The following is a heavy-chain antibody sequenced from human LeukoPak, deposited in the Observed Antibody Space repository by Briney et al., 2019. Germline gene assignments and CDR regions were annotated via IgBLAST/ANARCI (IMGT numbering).Heavy chain of an antibody. J-gene: IGHJ4*02. Sequence: GGSLRLSCAASGFTFSGYVMTWVRQPPGKGLQWVADISGSGGSTYYADSVKGRFSISRDNSKNMLYLQLDSLRAEDTAVYYCARWLSDKIDSNGYLDYWGQGTLVTVSS. CDR3: ARWLSDKIDSNGYLDY. CDR2: ISGSGGST. CDR1: GFTFSGYV. V-gene: IGHV3-23*01. D-gene: IGHD5-18*01.